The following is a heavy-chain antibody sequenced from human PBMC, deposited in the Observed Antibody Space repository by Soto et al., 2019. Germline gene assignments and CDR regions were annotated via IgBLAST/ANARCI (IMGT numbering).Heavy chain of an antibody. Sequence: SETLSLTCTVSGGSISSGDYYWSWIRQPPGKGLEWIGYIYYSGSTYYNPSLKSRVTISVDTSKNQFSLKLSSLTAADTAVYYCARFVPDAPALWSGWYGDYWGQGTLVTVSS. J-gene: IGHJ4*02. V-gene: IGHV4-30-4*01. CDR1: GGSISSGDYY. CDR2: IYYSGST. CDR3: ARFVPDAPALWSGWYGDY. D-gene: IGHD3-3*01.